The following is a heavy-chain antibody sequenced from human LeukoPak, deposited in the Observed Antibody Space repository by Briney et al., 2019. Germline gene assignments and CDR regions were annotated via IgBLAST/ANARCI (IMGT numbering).Heavy chain of an antibody. Sequence: PGGSLRLSCAASGFSFSNYAMHSVRQGPGKGLEGLALISYDGSDKYYATSVKGRITISRDNSNNILYLQMNSLRPDDTAVYYCARYAWSLGPAPGTPLFDYWGQGTLVTVSS. J-gene: IGHJ4*02. D-gene: IGHD3-16*01. CDR3: ARYAWSLGPAPGTPLFDY. V-gene: IGHV3-30-3*01. CDR1: GFSFSNYA. CDR2: ISYDGSDK.